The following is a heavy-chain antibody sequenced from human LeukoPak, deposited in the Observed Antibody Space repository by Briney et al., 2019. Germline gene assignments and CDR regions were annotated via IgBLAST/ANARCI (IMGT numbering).Heavy chain of an antibody. J-gene: IGHJ6*02. D-gene: IGHD6-13*01. V-gene: IGHV4-34*01. CDR2: INHSGST. CDR1: GFTFSSYW. CDR3: ARGYAAGIYYYYYGMDV. Sequence: LRLSCAASGFTFSSYWMSWVRQPPGKGLEWIGEINHSGSTNYNPSLKSRVTISVDTSKNQFSLKLSSVTAADTAVYYCARGYAAGIYYYYYGMDVWGQGTTVTVSS.